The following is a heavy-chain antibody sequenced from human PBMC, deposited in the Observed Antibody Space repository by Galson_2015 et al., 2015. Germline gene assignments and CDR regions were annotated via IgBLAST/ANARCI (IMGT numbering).Heavy chain of an antibody. V-gene: IGHV4-34*01. D-gene: IGHD6-13*01. J-gene: IGHJ4*02. CDR2: INHSGST. Sequence: SETLSLTCAVSGASVISGIYYWSWIRQPPGRGLEWIGEINHSGSTDYNPSLKSRVTISVDTSKNQFSLILSSVTAADTAVYFYARRRRAAAHFDYWGQGTLVTVSS. CDR3: ARRRRAAAHFDY. CDR1: GASVISGIYY.